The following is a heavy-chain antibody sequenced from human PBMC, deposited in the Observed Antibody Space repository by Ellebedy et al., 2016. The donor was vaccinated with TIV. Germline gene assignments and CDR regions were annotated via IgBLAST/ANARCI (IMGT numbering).Heavy chain of an antibody. CDR1: GFTFSDFG. V-gene: IGHV3-30*02. Sequence: GESLKISCAASGFTFSDFGMHWVRQAPGKGLEWVTFIQYDGTNKYYTDSVKGRFTISRDNSKNTLDLEMNSLRVEDTAVYYCAKDQVDYWGQGTLVTVSS. J-gene: IGHJ4*02. CDR2: IQYDGTNK. CDR3: AKDQVDY.